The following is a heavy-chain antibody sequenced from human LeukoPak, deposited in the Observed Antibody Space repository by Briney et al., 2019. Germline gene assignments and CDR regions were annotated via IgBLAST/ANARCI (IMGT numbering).Heavy chain of an antibody. Sequence: ASVTVSCKSSGYTFSSYDINWVRQATGQGLEWMGWMNPNSGNTGYAQKFQGRLNMTRNTSIDTAYMELSSQRSDDTAVYYCARRVGSGWPVQHWGQGTLVTVSS. CDR2: MNPNSGNT. CDR3: ARRVGSGWPVQH. V-gene: IGHV1-8*01. J-gene: IGHJ1*01. D-gene: IGHD6-19*01. CDR1: GYTFSSYD.